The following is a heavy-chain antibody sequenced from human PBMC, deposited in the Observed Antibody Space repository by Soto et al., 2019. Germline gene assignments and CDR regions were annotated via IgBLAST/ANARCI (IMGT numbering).Heavy chain of an antibody. Sequence: EVQLVESGGGLVQPGGSLRLSCAASGFTFSSYSMNGVRQAPGKGLEWVSYISSSSSTIYYEDSVKGRFTISRDNAKNSLYLQMNSLRDEDTAVYYCARRAMVRGVIRSGAFDIWGQGTMVTVSS. J-gene: IGHJ3*02. CDR2: ISSSSSTI. CDR1: GFTFSSYS. D-gene: IGHD3-10*01. CDR3: ARRAMVRGVIRSGAFDI. V-gene: IGHV3-48*02.